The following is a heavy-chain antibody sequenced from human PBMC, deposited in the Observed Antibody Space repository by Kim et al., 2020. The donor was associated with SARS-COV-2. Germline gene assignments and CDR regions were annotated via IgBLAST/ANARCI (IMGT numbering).Heavy chain of an antibody. V-gene: IGHV1-24*01. Sequence: IYAQKFQGRVTMTEDTSTATAYMELSSLRSEDTAVYYCATAYAYYYYGMDVWGQGTTVTVSS. D-gene: IGHD3-16*01. CDR3: ATAYAYYYYGMDV. J-gene: IGHJ6*02.